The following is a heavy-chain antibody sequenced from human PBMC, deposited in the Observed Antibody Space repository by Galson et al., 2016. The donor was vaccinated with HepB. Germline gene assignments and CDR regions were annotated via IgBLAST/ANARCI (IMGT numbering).Heavy chain of an antibody. J-gene: IGHJ4*02. D-gene: IGHD3-16*01. V-gene: IGHV4-39*07. Sequence: SETLSLTCTVSGGSVANGNLYWGWIRQSPGKGLEWIGEILRPGRANYNPSLKSRVTMSVDSSKNQLSLQIYSVTAADTALYFCARVVQSGVWGYLSGWGQGALVTVSS. CDR1: GGSVANGNLY. CDR2: ILRPGRA. CDR3: ARVVQSGVWGYLSG.